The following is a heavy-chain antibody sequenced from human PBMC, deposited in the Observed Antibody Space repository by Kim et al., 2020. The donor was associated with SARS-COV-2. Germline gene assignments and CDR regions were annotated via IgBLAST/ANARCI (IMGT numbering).Heavy chain of an antibody. D-gene: IGHD6-19*01. CDR3: ARHKTGSGCFDP. Sequence: SETLSLTCSVSGGSISSYYWSWIRQPPGRELEWIGYIYYSGGTSYNPSLKSRVTISVDTSKNQFSLKLSSVTAADAALYYCARHKTGSGCFDPWGQGTLVTVSS. CDR2: IYYSGGT. V-gene: IGHV4-59*08. J-gene: IGHJ5*02. CDR1: GGSISSYY.